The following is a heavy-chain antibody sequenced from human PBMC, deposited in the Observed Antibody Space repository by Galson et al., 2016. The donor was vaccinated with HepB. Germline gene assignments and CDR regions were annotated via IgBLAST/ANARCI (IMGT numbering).Heavy chain of an antibody. D-gene: IGHD3-16*01. CDR3: AAGNGGIDS. J-gene: IGHJ4*02. Sequence: SLRLSCAVSGFSIDSLFMTWIRQAPGKGLEFVSIIEIGGIKHYADSVEGRFAISGGSSKNTVYLQMNSLTVEDTALYYCAAGNGGIDSWGQGTLVTVSS. CDR1: GFSIDSLF. CDR2: IEIGGIK. V-gene: IGHV3-53*01.